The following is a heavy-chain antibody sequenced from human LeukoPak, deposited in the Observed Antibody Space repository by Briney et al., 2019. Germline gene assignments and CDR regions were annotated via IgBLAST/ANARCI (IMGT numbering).Heavy chain of an antibody. CDR2: IYYSGST. CDR3: ARARYFDWLGGMDV. D-gene: IGHD3-9*01. J-gene: IGHJ6*02. V-gene: IGHV4-59*01. Sequence: SETLSLTCTVSGGSISSYYWSWIRQPPGKGLEWIGYIYYSGSTNYNPSLKSRVTISVDTSKNQFSLKLSSVTAADTAVYYCARARYFDWLGGMDVWGQGTTVTVSS. CDR1: GGSISSYY.